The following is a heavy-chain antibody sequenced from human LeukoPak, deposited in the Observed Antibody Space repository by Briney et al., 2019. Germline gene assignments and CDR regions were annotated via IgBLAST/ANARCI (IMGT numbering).Heavy chain of an antibody. Sequence: GESLKISCKGSGHSFTNSWIGWVRQMPGKGLEWMGIIYPGDSNPRYSPSFQGQVTMSADKSITTANLQWSSLKASDTAMYFCATLTSYDFWSGFQIPNYFDYWGQGTLVTVSS. D-gene: IGHD3-3*01. CDR2: IYPGDSNP. CDR3: ATLTSYDFWSGFQIPNYFDY. V-gene: IGHV5-51*01. CDR1: GHSFTNSW. J-gene: IGHJ4*02.